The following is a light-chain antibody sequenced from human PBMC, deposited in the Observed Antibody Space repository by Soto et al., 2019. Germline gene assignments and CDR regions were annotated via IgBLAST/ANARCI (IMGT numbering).Light chain of an antibody. CDR2: EVS. CDR3: CPYAGSYSYV. CDR1: SSDVGAYNY. Sequence: QPVLTQPASVSGSPGQTITISCTGTSSDVGAYNYVSWYQQHPGKAPKLMIYEVSKRPSGVPDRFSGSKSGNTASLTISGLQAEDEADYYCCPYAGSYSYVFGTGTKVTVL. V-gene: IGLV2-11*01. J-gene: IGLJ1*01.